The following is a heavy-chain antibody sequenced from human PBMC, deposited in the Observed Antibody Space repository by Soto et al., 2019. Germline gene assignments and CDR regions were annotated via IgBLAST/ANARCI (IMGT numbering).Heavy chain of an antibody. V-gene: IGHV1-24*01. D-gene: IGHD3-3*01. CDR2: FDPEDGET. Sequence: ASVKVSCKVSGYTLSELSLHWVRQAPGKGLEWMGGFDPEDGETIYAQKFQGRVTMTEDTSTDTAYMELSSLRSEDTAVYYCTTGQRPIRFLEWLSRYYFDYWGQGTLVTVSS. CDR3: TTGQRPIRFLEWLSRYYFDY. J-gene: IGHJ4*02. CDR1: GYTLSELS.